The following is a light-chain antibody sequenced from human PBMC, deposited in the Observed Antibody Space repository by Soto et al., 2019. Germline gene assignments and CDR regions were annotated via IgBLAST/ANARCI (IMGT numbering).Light chain of an antibody. Sequence: QSVLTQPASVSGSPGQSITISCTGTNSDIGGYDYVSWYQQHPGKAPKLLIYDVSKRPSGLSNRFSGSKSGNTASLTISGLLTEDEADYYCSSFTGSTTWGFGGGTKLTVL. J-gene: IGLJ3*02. CDR3: SSFTGSTTWG. CDR1: NSDIGGYDY. CDR2: DVS. V-gene: IGLV2-14*03.